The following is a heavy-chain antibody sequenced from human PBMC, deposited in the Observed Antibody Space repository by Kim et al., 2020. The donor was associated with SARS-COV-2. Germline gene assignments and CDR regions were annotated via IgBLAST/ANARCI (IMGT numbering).Heavy chain of an antibody. V-gene: IGHV5-51*01. J-gene: IGHJ3*02. Sequence: GESLKISCKGSGYSFTSYWIGWVRQMPGKGLEWMGIIYPGDSDTRYSPSFQGQVTISADKSISTAYLQWSSLKASDTAMYYCARALSSENINRDPGAFDIWGQGTMVTVSS. CDR2: IYPGDSDT. CDR3: ARALSSENINRDPGAFDI. CDR1: GYSFTSYW.